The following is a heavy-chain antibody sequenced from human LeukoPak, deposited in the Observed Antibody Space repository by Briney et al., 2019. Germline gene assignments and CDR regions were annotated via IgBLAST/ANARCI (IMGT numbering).Heavy chain of an antibody. CDR1: GFTVSSNY. V-gene: IGHV3-66*01. D-gene: IGHD1-26*01. CDR2: IYSGGST. Sequence: PGGSLRLSCAASGFTVSSNYMSWVRQAPGKGLEWVSVIYSGGSTYYADSVKGRFTISRDNSKNTLYLQMNSLRAEDSGIYYCAKAFRIVGIGNPDDAFDVWGQGTVVTVS. J-gene: IGHJ3*01. CDR3: AKAFRIVGIGNPDDAFDV.